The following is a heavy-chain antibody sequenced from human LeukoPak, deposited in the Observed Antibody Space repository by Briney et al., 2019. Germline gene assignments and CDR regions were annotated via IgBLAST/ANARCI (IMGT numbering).Heavy chain of an antibody. CDR2: ISSSSSYI. D-gene: IGHD6-13*01. CDR3: ASESSSWYGYYFDY. CDR1: GFTFSSYS. V-gene: IGHV3-21*01. Sequence: PGGSLRLSCAASGFTFSSYSMNWVRQAPGKGLEWVSSISSSSSYIYYADSVKGRFTISRDNAKNSLYLQMNSLRAEDTAVYYCASESSSWYGYYFDYWGQGTLVTVSS. J-gene: IGHJ4*02.